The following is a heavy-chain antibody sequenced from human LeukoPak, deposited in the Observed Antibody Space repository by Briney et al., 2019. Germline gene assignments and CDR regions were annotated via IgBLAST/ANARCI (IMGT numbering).Heavy chain of an antibody. Sequence: GGSLRLSCAASEFTFNNYWMSWVRQAPGKGLEWVANIKQDGSEKYYVDSVKGRFTISRDNAKNSLYLQMNSLRAEDTALYYCARLSAYYYGSFFYYYMDVWGKGTTVTVSS. CDR3: ARLSAYYYGSFFYYYMDV. CDR1: EFTFNNYW. J-gene: IGHJ6*03. D-gene: IGHD3-10*01. CDR2: IKQDGSEK. V-gene: IGHV3-7*01.